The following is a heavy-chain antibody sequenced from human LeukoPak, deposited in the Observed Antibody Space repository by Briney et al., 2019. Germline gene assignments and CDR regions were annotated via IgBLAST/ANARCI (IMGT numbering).Heavy chain of an antibody. D-gene: IGHD6-19*01. J-gene: IGHJ6*02. CDR2: ISSGGSTR. CDR1: RFTFRTYQ. V-gene: IGHV3-48*03. CDR3: ARLLAVVRGFHYGMDA. Sequence: GGSLRLSCEASRFTFRTYQMTWVRQAPGKGLEWVSYISSGGSTRYYADSVEGRFTISRDNANNSLYLQMNSLRAEDTAVYYCARLLAVVRGFHYGMDAWGQGTTVTVSS.